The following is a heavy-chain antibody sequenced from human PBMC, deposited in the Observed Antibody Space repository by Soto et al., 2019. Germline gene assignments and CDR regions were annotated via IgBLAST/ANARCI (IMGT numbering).Heavy chain of an antibody. D-gene: IGHD1-1*01. Sequence: EVQLVETGGGFIQPGGYLRLSCADSGFTVSSNYMSWVRQAPGKGLEWVSVIYSGGSTYYAVSVKGRYTFSRDNSKNTLYLQMNSRRAEDTAVYYCARDRWQKAAKGTYGMDVWGQGTTVTVSS. V-gene: IGHV3-53*02. J-gene: IGHJ6*02. CDR3: ARDRWQKAAKGTYGMDV. CDR1: GFTVSSNY. CDR2: IYSGGST.